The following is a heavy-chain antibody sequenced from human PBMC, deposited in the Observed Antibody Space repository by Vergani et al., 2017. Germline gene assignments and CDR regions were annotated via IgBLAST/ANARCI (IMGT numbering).Heavy chain of an antibody. J-gene: IGHJ3*02. V-gene: IGHV3-74*02. Sequence: EVQLLESGGGLVQPGGSLRLSCAASGFTFSSYWMHWVRQAPGKGLVWVSRINSDGSSTSYADSVKGRFTISRDNAKNTLYLQMNSLRAEDTAVYYCARGPRYCSSTSCYEDAFDIWGQGTMVTVSS. D-gene: IGHD2-2*01. CDR2: INSDGSST. CDR3: ARGPRYCSSTSCYEDAFDI. CDR1: GFTFSSYW.